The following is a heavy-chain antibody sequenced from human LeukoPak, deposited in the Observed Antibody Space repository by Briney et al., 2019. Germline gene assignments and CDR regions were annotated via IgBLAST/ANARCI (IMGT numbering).Heavy chain of an antibody. CDR2: ISGSSSYI. D-gene: IGHD3-10*01. CDR3: ARDGSSAYYGSGSYYNNYYYGMDV. Sequence: GGSLRLSCAASGFTFSSYSMNWVRQAPGKGLEWVSSISGSSSYIYYADSVKGRFTISRDNAKNSLYLQMNSLRAEDTAVYYCARDGSSAYYGSGSYYNNYYYGMDVWGQGTTVTVSS. J-gene: IGHJ6*02. CDR1: GFTFSSYS. V-gene: IGHV3-21*01.